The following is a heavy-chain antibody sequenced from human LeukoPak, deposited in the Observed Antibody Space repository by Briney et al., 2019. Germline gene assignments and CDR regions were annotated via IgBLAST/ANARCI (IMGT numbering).Heavy chain of an antibody. CDR2: ISGSGGST. J-gene: IGHJ4*02. V-gene: IGHV3-23*01. CDR3: AKPSFVQLGPISY. CDR1: GFTFSSYA. Sequence: TGGSLRLSCAASGFTFSSYAMSWVRQAPGKGLEWVSAISGSGGSTYYADSVKGRFTISRDNSKNTLYLQMNSLRAEDTAVYYCAKPSFVQLGPISYWGQGTLVTVSS. D-gene: IGHD6-13*01.